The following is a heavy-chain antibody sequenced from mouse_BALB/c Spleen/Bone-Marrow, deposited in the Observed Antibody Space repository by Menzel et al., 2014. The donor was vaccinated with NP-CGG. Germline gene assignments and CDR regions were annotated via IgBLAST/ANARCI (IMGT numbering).Heavy chain of an antibody. J-gene: IGHJ2*01. CDR3: ARIYYYGRDY. Sequence: VQVVESEAELAKPGASVKMSCKASGYTFTNYWMHWVKQRPGQGLEWIGYINPSTGYTEYNQKFKDKATLTADKSSSTAYMQLSSLTSEDSAVYYCARIYYYGRDYWGQGTTLTVSS. D-gene: IGHD1-1*01. CDR1: GYTFTNYW. CDR2: INPSTGYT. V-gene: IGHV1-7*01.